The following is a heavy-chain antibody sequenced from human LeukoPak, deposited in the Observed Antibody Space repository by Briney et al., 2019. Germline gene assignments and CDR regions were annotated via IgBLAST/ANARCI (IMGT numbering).Heavy chain of an antibody. J-gene: IGHJ3*02. CDR2: INPNSGGT. CDR3: ARDASSTSCCEGFDI. Sequence: ASVKVSCKASGYTFTDYYMHWVRQAPGQGLEWMGWINPNSGGTNYAQKFQGRVTMTRDTSISTAYMDLSRLLSDDTAVYYCARDASSTSCCEGFDIWGEGTRVTVSS. CDR1: GYTFTDYY. V-gene: IGHV1-2*02. D-gene: IGHD2-2*01.